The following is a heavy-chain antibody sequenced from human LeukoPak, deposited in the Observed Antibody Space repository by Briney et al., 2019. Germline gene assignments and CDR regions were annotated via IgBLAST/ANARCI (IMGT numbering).Heavy chain of an antibody. V-gene: IGHV3-74*01. D-gene: IGHD2-2*01. J-gene: IGHJ4*02. CDR3: ARRQWYCSSTSCYGGSLDY. CDR2: INSDGSST. Sequence: GGSLRLSCAASGFTFSSYWMHWVRQAPGKGLVCVSRINSDGSSTSYADSVKGRFTISRDNAKNTLYLQMNSLRAEDTAVYYCARRQWYCSSTSCYGGSLDYWGQGTLVTVSS. CDR1: GFTFSSYW.